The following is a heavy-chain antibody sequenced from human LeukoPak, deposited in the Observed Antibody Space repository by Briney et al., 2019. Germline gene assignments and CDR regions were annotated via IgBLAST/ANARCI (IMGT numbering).Heavy chain of an antibody. V-gene: IGHV1-2*02. Sequence: ASVKVSCKASGYTFTGYYMHWVRQAPGQGLEWMGWINPNSGGTNYAQKFQGRVTMTRDTSISTAYMELSRLRSDDTAVYYCAREGDYSGYDWSWLDPWGQGTLVTVSS. CDR3: AREGDYSGYDWSWLDP. D-gene: IGHD5-12*01. CDR2: INPNSGGT. CDR1: GYTFTGYY. J-gene: IGHJ5*02.